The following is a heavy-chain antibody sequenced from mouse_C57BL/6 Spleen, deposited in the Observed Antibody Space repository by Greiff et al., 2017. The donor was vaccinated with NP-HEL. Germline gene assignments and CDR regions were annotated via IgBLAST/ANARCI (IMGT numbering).Heavy chain of an antibody. CDR3: AIYDYGGAMDY. V-gene: IGHV1-82*01. CDR2: IYPGDGDT. Sequence: VQLQQSGPELVKPGASVKISCKASGYAFSSSWMNWVKQRPGKGLEWIGRIYPGDGDTNYNGKFKGKATLTADKSSSTAYMQRSSLTSEDSAVYFCAIYDYGGAMDYWGQGTSVTVSS. CDR1: GYAFSSSW. J-gene: IGHJ4*01. D-gene: IGHD2-4*01.